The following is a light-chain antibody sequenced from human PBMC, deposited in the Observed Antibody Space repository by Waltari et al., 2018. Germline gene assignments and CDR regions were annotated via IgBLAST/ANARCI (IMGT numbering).Light chain of an antibody. Sequence: EIVLTQSPGTLSLSPGERATLSCRASQTISNNYLAWYQAKPGQAPRLLIYAVSHRATGIPDRFSGGGSGADFTLTISRLEPEDFAVYYCQQFGGSPKYTFGQGTKLENK. V-gene: IGKV3-20*01. CDR1: QTISNNY. CDR3: QQFGGSPKYT. CDR2: AVS. J-gene: IGKJ2*01.